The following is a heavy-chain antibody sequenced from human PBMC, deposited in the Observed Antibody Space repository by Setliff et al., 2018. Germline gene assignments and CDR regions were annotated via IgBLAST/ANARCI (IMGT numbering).Heavy chain of an antibody. CDR3: ARVSSYGSGSYYYYYYGMDV. V-gene: IGHV4-39*07. J-gene: IGHJ6*02. D-gene: IGHD3-10*01. Sequence: ETLSLTCTVSGGSISSRSYYWGWNRQPPGKGLEWIGSIYYSGSTYYKPSLKSRVTISVDTSKNQFSLKLSSVTAADTAVYYCARVSSYGSGSYYYYYYGMDVWGQGTTVTVSS. CDR2: IYYSGST. CDR1: GGSISSRSYY.